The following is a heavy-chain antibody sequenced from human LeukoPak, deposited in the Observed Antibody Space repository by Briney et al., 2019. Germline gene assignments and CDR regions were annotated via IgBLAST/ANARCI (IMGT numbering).Heavy chain of an antibody. CDR3: ARGHWNAKAYYYHINV. CDR1: GFSFSSYE. CDR2: IRSSGDTI. Sequence: SGGSLRLSCAASGFSFSSYEMNWVRQAPGKGLEWVSYIRSSGDTIYYADSVRGRFTISRDNARNSLYLQMNSLRAEDTAVYFCARGHWNAKAYYYHINVWGKGTTVTVSS. J-gene: IGHJ6*03. V-gene: IGHV3-48*03. D-gene: IGHD1-1*01.